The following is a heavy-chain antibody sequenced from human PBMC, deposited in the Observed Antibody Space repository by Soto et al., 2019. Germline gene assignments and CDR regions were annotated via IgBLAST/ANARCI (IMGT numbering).Heavy chain of an antibody. CDR1: GYSSANFW. D-gene: IGHD3-10*01. CDR2: IHLGGSET. J-gene: IGHJ4*02. Sequence: PGESLKISCKASGYSSANFWIGWVRQMPGKGLEWMGFIHLGGSETRYVPSFQDQVTISAAKSINTAYLQWSSLRASDTAMFYCAHRRDYYGSGSYLPTFDYWGQGTLVTVSS. CDR3: AHRRDYYGSGSYLPTFDY. V-gene: IGHV5-51*01.